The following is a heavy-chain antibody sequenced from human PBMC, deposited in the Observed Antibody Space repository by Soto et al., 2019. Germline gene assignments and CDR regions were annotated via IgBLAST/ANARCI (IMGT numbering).Heavy chain of an antibody. CDR1: GGSISSGGYY. V-gene: IGHV4-31*03. D-gene: IGHD2-2*02. CDR2: IYYSGST. J-gene: IGHJ3*02. Sequence: QVQLQESGPGLVKPSQTLSLTCTVSGGSISSGGYYWSWIRQHPGKGLEWIGYIYYSGSTYYHPSVKSRVTISVDTSKNQFSLKLSSVTAADTAVYYCARDWGYCSSTSCYTGVAFDIWGQGTMVTVSS. CDR3: ARDWGYCSSTSCYTGVAFDI.